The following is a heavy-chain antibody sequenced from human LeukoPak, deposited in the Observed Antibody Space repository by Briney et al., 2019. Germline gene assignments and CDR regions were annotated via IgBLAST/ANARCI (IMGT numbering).Heavy chain of an antibody. V-gene: IGHV4-61*02. J-gene: IGHJ1*01. CDR3: ARGDSDSSGYSRGYFHH. Sequence: SETLSLTCIVSGDSISSVNYYWSWIRQPAGKGLEWIGRIYTSGSTNYNPSLKSRVTISVDTSKNQFSLKLTSVTAADTAVYYCARGDSDSSGYSRGYFHHGGQGTLVTVSS. D-gene: IGHD3-22*01. CDR2: IYTSGST. CDR1: GDSISSVNYY.